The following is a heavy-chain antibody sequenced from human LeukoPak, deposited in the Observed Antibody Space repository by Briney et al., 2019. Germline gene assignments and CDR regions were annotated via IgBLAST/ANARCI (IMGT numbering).Heavy chain of an antibody. CDR3: ARHICDAGSCYSFDY. V-gene: IGHV4-39*01. CDR1: GGSISSSSYY. D-gene: IGHD2-15*01. Sequence: SSETLSLTCAVSGGSISSSSYYWGWIRQPPGKGLGWIGTIYYSGNTYYNPSLKSRVTISVDTSKNQFSLRLSSVTAADTAVYYCARHICDAGSCYSFDYWGQGALVTVSS. CDR2: IYYSGNT. J-gene: IGHJ4*02.